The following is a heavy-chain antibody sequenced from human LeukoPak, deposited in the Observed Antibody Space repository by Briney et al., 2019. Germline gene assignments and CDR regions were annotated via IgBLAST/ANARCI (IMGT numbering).Heavy chain of an antibody. V-gene: IGHV4-34*01. CDR1: GGSFSDYY. J-gene: IGHJ4*02. CDR3: ARHSYFYDSSGYFH. Sequence: SETLSLTCGVYGGSFSDYYWSWIRQPPGKGLEWIGEINHSGSTKYIPSLKSRVAISVDTSKNHFSLKLSSVTAADTAVYYCARHSYFYDSSGYFHWGQGILVTVSS. D-gene: IGHD3-22*01. CDR2: INHSGST.